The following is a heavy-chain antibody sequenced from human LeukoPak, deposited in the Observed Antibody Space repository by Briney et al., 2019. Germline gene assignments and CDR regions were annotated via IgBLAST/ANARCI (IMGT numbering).Heavy chain of an antibody. CDR3: ARHLYYGSGSYYYYDMDV. CDR1: GGSISSYY. Sequence: SETLSLTCTVSGGSISSYYWSWIRQPAGKGLDWIGRIYTSGSTNYNPSLKSRVTMSIDTSKNQFSLKLSSVTAADTAVYYCARHLYYGSGSYYYYDMDVWGKGTTVTVSS. V-gene: IGHV4-4*07. CDR2: IYTSGST. J-gene: IGHJ6*03. D-gene: IGHD3-10*01.